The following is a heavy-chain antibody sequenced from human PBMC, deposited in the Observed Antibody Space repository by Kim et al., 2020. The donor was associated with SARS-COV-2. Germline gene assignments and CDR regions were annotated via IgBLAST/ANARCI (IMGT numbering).Heavy chain of an antibody. Sequence: AGNGNTKYSQKFQGRVTIPRDTSASTAYMELSSLRSEDTAVYYCARDPGYWGQGTLVTVSS. D-gene: IGHD7-27*01. CDR3: ARDPGY. CDR2: AGNGNT. J-gene: IGHJ4*02. V-gene: IGHV1-3*01.